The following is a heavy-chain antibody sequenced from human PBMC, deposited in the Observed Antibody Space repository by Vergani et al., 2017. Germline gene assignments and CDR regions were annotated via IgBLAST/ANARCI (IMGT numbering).Heavy chain of an antibody. D-gene: IGHD1-20*01. CDR3: ARAYGRYDWFDY. CDR1: GFTFDDYA. Sequence: EVQLVESGGGLVQPGRSLRLSCAASGFTFDDYAMHWVRQAPGKGLEWVSGISGSGGNTYYANSVKGRFTISRDNSKNTLYLQMNSLRVEDTAVYYCARAYGRYDWFDYWGQRTLVTVSS. J-gene: IGHJ4*01. CDR2: ISGSGGNT. V-gene: IGHV3-23*04.